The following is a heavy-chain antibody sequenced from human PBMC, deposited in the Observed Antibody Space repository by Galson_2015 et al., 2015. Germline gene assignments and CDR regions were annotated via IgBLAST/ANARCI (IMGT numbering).Heavy chain of an antibody. CDR3: ARHCSGNNCYSVY. V-gene: IGHV3-48*03. D-gene: IGHD2-15*01. CDR1: GFTFNNYD. J-gene: IGHJ4*02. Sequence: SLRLSCAASGFTFNNYDMNWVRQAPGKGLEWVSYISTIGSTIYYADSVKGRFTISRDNAKNSLYLQMNSLRAEDTAVYYCARHCSGNNCYSVYWGQGTLVTVSS. CDR2: ISTIGSTI.